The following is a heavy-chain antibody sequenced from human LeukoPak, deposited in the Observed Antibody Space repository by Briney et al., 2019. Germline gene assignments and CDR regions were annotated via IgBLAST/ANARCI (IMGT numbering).Heavy chain of an antibody. D-gene: IGHD3-22*01. V-gene: IGHV3-23*01. J-gene: IGHJ6*03. Sequence: PGGSLRLSCAASGFTFSSSAMSWVRQAPGKGLEWVSSISGSGGSTYYADSVKGRFTISRDNSKNTLYLQMNSLRAEDTAVYYCAKALDTMIAYYYYMDVWGKGTTVTVSS. CDR3: AKALDTMIAYYYYMDV. CDR2: ISGSGGST. CDR1: GFTFSSSA.